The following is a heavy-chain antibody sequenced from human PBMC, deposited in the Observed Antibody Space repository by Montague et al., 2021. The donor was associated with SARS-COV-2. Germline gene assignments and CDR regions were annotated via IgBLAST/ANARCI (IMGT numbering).Heavy chain of an antibody. Sequence: SETLSLTCTVSGGSISSSSYYWSWIRQPPGKGLEWIGYIYYSGSTNYNPSLKSRVTISVDTSKNQFSLKLSSVTAADTAVYYCARDSRTDFDWLFPDSGSYYYYMDVWGKGTTVTVSS. J-gene: IGHJ6*03. CDR3: ARDSRTDFDWLFPDSGSYYYYMDV. V-gene: IGHV4-61*01. D-gene: IGHD3-9*01. CDR1: GGSISSSSYY. CDR2: IYYSGST.